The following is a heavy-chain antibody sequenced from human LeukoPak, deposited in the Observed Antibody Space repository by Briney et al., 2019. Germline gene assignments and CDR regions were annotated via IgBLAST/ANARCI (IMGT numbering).Heavy chain of an antibody. CDR3: ARDRATAPYYYYMDV. CDR2: ISYDGSNK. J-gene: IGHJ6*03. D-gene: IGHD5-12*01. Sequence: GGSLRLSCAASGFIFSNYAMHWVRQAPGKGLEWVAVISYDGSNKYYADSVRGRFTISRDNSKNMEYLQMNSLRAEDTAVYYCARDRATAPYYYYMDVWGKGTTVTISS. CDR1: GFIFSNYA. V-gene: IGHV3-30-3*01.